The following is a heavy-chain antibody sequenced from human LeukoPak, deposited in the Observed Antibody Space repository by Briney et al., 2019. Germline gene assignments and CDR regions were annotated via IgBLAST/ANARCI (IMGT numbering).Heavy chain of an antibody. D-gene: IGHD3-3*01. CDR2: INPNSGGT. Sequence: ASVKVSCKASGYTFTGYYMHWVRQAPGQGLEWMGWINPNSGGTNYAQKFQGRVTMTRDTSISTAYMGLSRLRSDDTAVYYCARAITIFGVVSPPGYWGQGTLVTVSS. CDR3: ARAITIFGVVSPPGY. CDR1: GYTFTGYY. J-gene: IGHJ4*02. V-gene: IGHV1-2*02.